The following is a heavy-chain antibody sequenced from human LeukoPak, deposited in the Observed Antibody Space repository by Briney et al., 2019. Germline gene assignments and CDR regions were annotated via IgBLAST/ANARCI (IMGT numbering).Heavy chain of an antibody. J-gene: IGHJ6*03. V-gene: IGHV3-21*04. CDR2: ISSSSSYI. CDR3: ARAVGYYYYMDV. Sequence: PGGSLRLSCAASGFTFSSYSMNWVRQAPGKGLEWVSSISSSSSYIYYADSVKGRFTISRDNSKNTLYLQMNSLRAEDTAVYYCARAVGYYYYMDVWAKGTTVTISS. CDR1: GFTFSSYS.